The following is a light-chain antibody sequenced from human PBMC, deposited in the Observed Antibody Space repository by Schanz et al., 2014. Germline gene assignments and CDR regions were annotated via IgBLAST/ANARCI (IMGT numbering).Light chain of an antibody. CDR3: CSYAGSNTRRWV. J-gene: IGLJ3*02. V-gene: IGLV2-23*02. CDR2: DVT. Sequence: QSALTQPPSASGSPGQSVTISCTGTSSDIGRYNYVSWYQHHPGKAPKLLIYDVTKRPSGVSNRFSGSKSGNTASLTISGLQAEDEADYYCCSYAGSNTRRWVFGGGTKLTVL. CDR1: SSDIGRYNY.